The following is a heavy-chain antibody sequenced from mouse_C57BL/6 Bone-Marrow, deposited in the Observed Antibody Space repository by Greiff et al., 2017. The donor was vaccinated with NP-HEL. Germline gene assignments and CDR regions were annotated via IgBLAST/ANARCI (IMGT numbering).Heavy chain of an antibody. D-gene: IGHD1-1*01. CDR1: GFTFTDYY. Sequence: EVKLVESGGGLVQPGGSLSLSCAASGFTFTDYYMSWVRQPPGKALEWLGFIRNKANGYTTEYSASVKGRFTISRDNSQSILYLQMNALRAEDSATYYCARYTTVVPLYFDVWGTGTTVTVSS. V-gene: IGHV7-3*01. CDR2: IRNKANGYTT. CDR3: ARYTTVVPLYFDV. J-gene: IGHJ1*03.